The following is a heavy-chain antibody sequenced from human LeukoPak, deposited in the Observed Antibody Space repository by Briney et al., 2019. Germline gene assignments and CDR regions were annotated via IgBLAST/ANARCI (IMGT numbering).Heavy chain of an antibody. J-gene: IGHJ4*02. Sequence: SETLSLTCTVSGGSFSSDGYNWSWIRQPPGTGLEWIGYIYHGGTTNYNPALKSRVTISIDMSKNQFSLKLSSVTAADTAVYYCAREVSSRGSYYFDSWGQGTLVTVSS. V-gene: IGHV4-30-2*01. CDR1: GGSFSSDGYN. CDR2: IYHGGTT. D-gene: IGHD6-13*01. CDR3: AREVSSRGSYYFDS.